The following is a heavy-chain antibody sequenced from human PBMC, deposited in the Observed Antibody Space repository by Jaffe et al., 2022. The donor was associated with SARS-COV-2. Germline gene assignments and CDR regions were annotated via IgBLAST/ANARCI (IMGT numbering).Heavy chain of an antibody. CDR1: GFTFSSYW. D-gene: IGHD5-12*01. J-gene: IGHJ3*02. Sequence: EVQLVESGGGLVQPGGSLRLSCAASGFTFSSYWMSWVRQAPGKGLEWVANIKQDGSEKYYVDSVKGRFTISRDNAKNSLYLQMNSLRAEDTAVYYCARSVDGYNSPFDIWGQGTMVTVSS. CDR3: ARSVDGYNSPFDI. CDR2: IKQDGSEK. V-gene: IGHV3-7*01.